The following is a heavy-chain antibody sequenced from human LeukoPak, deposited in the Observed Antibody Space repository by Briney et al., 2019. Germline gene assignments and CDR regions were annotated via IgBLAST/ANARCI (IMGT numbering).Heavy chain of an antibody. CDR1: GYTFTGYY. CDR3: AKLASGGDY. J-gene: IGHJ4*02. V-gene: IGHV1-2*02. D-gene: IGHD3-10*01. Sequence: ASVKVSCKASGYTFTGYYMHWVRQAPGQRLEWMGWINPNLGDTNYAQKFQGRVTMTGDTSISTAYMELTRLRSDDTAVYYCAKLASGGDYWGQGTLVTVSS. CDR2: INPNLGDT.